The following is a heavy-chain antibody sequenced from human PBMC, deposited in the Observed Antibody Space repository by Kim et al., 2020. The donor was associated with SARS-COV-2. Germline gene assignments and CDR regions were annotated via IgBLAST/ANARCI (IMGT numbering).Heavy chain of an antibody. V-gene: IGHV5-51*01. CDR3: ARQRGFVGCSGGSCYIPHRYFDY. J-gene: IGHJ4*02. D-gene: IGHD2-15*01. CDR1: GYSFTSYW. CDR2: IYPGDSDT. Sequence: GESLKISCKGSGYSFTSYWIGWVRQMPGKGLEWMGIIYPGDSDTRYSPSFQGQVTISADKSISTAYLQWSSLKASDTAMYYCARQRGFVGCSGGSCYIPHRYFDYWGQGTLVTVSS.